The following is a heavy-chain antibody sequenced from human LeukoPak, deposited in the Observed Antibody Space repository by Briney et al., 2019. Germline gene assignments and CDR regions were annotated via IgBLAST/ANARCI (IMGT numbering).Heavy chain of an antibody. J-gene: IGHJ4*02. D-gene: IGHD6-19*01. CDR3: AKVGYGWYEVDY. Sequence: PGGSLRLSCAASGFTFSTYGMHWVRQAPGKGLDWVAFIRYDGSEGYYADSVKDRFTVSRDNSKNRMYLQMNSLRAEDTAIYYCAKVGYGWYEVDYWGQGTLVTDSS. CDR2: IRYDGSEG. V-gene: IGHV3-30*02. CDR1: GFTFSTYG.